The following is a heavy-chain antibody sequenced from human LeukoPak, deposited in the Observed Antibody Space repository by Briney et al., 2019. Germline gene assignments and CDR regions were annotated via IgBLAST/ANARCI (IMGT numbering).Heavy chain of an antibody. CDR1: EFTFSSYS. CDR3: ARDLAYSRLDY. J-gene: IGHJ4*02. V-gene: IGHV3-21*01. CDR2: ISTSSSYI. Sequence: NPGGSLRLSCAASEFTFSSYSLNWVRQAPGKGLEWVSSISTSSSYIYYADSVKGRFTISRDNAKNSLYLQMNSLRVEDTAFYCCARDLAYSRLDYWGQGMLVTVSS. D-gene: IGHD5-18*01.